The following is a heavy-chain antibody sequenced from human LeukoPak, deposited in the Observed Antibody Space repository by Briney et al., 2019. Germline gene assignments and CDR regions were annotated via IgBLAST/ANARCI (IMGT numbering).Heavy chain of an antibody. Sequence: GGSLRLSCAASGFTFSSYSMNWVRQAPGKGLEWVSSISSSSSYIYYADSVKGRFTISRDNAKHSLYLQMNSLRAEDTAVYYCARVRGYSYGPLDYWGQGTLVTVSS. V-gene: IGHV3-21*01. D-gene: IGHD5-18*01. J-gene: IGHJ4*02. CDR3: ARVRGYSYGPLDY. CDR1: GFTFSSYS. CDR2: ISSSSSYI.